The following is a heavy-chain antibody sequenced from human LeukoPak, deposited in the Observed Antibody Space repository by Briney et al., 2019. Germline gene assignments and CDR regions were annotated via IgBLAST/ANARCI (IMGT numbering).Heavy chain of an antibody. Sequence: PSETLSLTCTVSGGSISSSSYYWGWIRQPPGKGLEWIGSIYYSGSTYYNPSLKSRVTISVDTSKNQFSLKLSSVTAADTAVYYCANLTPPEYDFWSGYEDRTWGQGTLVTVSS. V-gene: IGHV4-39*01. J-gene: IGHJ5*02. CDR1: GGSISSSSYY. CDR2: IYYSGST. CDR3: ANLTPPEYDFWSGYEDRT. D-gene: IGHD3-3*01.